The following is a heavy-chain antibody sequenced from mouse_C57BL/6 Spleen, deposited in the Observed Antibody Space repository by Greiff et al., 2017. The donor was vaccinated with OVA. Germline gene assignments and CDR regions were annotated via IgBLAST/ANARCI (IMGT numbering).Heavy chain of an antibody. CDR1: GFNIKDDY. D-gene: IGHD1-1*01. Sequence: VQLKESGAELVRPGASVKLSCTASGFNIKDDYMHWVKQRPEQGLEWIGWIDPENGDTEYASKFQGKATITADTSSNTAYLQLSSLTSEDTAVYYCIVYGSSSWFAYWGQGTLVTVSA. J-gene: IGHJ3*01. V-gene: IGHV14-4*01. CDR3: IVYGSSSWFAY. CDR2: IDPENGDT.